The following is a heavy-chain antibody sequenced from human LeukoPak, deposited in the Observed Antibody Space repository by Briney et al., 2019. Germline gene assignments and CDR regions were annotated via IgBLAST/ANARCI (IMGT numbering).Heavy chain of an antibody. CDR1: GFIFDNYA. V-gene: IGHV3-9*01. J-gene: IGHJ3*02. D-gene: IGHD3-16*01. CDR3: VKGTTFDAFDM. CDR2: ISWNTGNK. Sequence: GGSLRLSCAAAGFIFDNYAMHWVRQAPGKGLEWVSRISWNTGNKDYADSVKGRFTISRDNDKNSLFLQMNSLRPEDTALYYCVKGTTFDAFDMWGQGTMVIVFS.